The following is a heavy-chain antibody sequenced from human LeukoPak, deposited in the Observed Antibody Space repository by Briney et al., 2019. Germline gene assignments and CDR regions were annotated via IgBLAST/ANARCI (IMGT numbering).Heavy chain of an antibody. J-gene: IGHJ4*02. V-gene: IGHV3-23*01. CDR2: INESGGTT. Sequence: GRSLRLSCAASGFTFSSYAMNWVRQAPGKGLEWVSSINESGGTTDYADSVKGRFTISRDNSKNMLYLQMNSLRAEDTAVYYCARQWLVNGWGQGTLATVSS. D-gene: IGHD6-19*01. CDR3: ARQWLVNG. CDR1: GFTFSSYA.